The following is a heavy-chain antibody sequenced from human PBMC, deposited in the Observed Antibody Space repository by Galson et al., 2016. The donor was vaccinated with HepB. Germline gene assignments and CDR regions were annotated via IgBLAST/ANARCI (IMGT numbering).Heavy chain of an antibody. D-gene: IGHD2-2*01. CDR2: ISAHNGNT. Sequence: SVKVSCKASGYTFTTYGISWVRQAPGQGLEWMGWISAHNGNTNYAQKLQGRVTMTTDTSTSTACMELRSLRSDDTAVYYCARDPRKIRYQLLEIYYYYYAMDVWGQGTTVTVSS. J-gene: IGHJ6*02. V-gene: IGHV1-18*01. CDR1: GYTFTTYG. CDR3: ARDPRKIRYQLLEIYYYYYAMDV.